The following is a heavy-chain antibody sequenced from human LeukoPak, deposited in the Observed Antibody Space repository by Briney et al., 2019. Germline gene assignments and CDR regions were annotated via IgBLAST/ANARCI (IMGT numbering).Heavy chain of an antibody. CDR1: GFTFSDYY. CDR2: ISSSSSYT. CDR3: ARDGQDGSGTEYYYYGMDV. D-gene: IGHD3-10*01. Sequence: GGSLRLSCAASGFTFSDYYMSWIRQAPGKGLEWVSYISSSSSYTNYADSVKGRFTISRDNAKNSLYLQMNSLRAEDTAVYYCARDGQDGSGTEYYYYGMDVWGRGTTVTVSS. J-gene: IGHJ6*02. V-gene: IGHV3-11*05.